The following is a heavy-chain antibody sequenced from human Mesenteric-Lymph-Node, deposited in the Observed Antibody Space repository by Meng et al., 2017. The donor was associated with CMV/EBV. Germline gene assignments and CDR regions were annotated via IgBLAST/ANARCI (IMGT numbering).Heavy chain of an antibody. CDR1: GFGLDDYA. D-gene: IGHD2-21*01. V-gene: IGHV3-9*01. J-gene: IGHJ3*01. CDR3: AKDPALPNWAFHV. Sequence: GGSLRLSCGASGFGLDDYAMHWVRQPPGKGLEWVAGISWNSGIIGYADSVKGRFTISRDNSKNTLYLRMDTLRAEDTAVYYCAKDPALPNWAFHVSGQGAMVTVSS. CDR2: ISWNSGII.